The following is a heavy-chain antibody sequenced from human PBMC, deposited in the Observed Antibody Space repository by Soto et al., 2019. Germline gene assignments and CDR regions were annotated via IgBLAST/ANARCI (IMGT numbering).Heavy chain of an antibody. D-gene: IGHD2-21*02. Sequence: SETLSLTCIVSGVSVRSYTWSWVRQPSNKGLEWIGRVFSSVSATYNPSLKSRVSISMDTPENRISLKLDSVTAADAGVYFCARDGMTTGDTWGPGTLVTVSS. J-gene: IGHJ4*02. CDR3: ARDGMTTGDT. V-gene: IGHV4-4*07. CDR1: GVSVRSYT. CDR2: VFSSVSA.